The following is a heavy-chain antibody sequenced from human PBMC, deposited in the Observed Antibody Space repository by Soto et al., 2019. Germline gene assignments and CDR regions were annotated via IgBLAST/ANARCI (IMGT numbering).Heavy chain of an antibody. CDR3: ARHDSTGYYYGYPDY. CDR1: GYSFTSYW. V-gene: IGHV5-51*01. J-gene: IGHJ4*02. Sequence: GESLKSSCKVSGYSFTSYWIGWVRQMPGKGLEWLGIIYPGDSNTKYSPSFQGQVTISADKSISTAYLQWTRLQASDTAMYYCARHDSTGYYYGYPDYWGQGTLVTVPQ. CDR2: IYPGDSNT. D-gene: IGHD3-22*01.